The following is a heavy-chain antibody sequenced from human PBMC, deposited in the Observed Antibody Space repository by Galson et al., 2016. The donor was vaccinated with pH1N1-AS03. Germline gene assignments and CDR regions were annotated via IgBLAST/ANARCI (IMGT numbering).Heavy chain of an antibody. J-gene: IGHJ4*02. CDR1: GYSFTTYS. V-gene: IGHV1-46*01. CDR3: TKEGHTYHNGSSGYYFDP. D-gene: IGHD3-22*01. Sequence: SVKVSCKASGYSFTTYSINWVRQAPGQGLEWMGIVYPSSGYTRYAQKVRGRVTMTRDSSTSTVYMDLSSLRSEDTAVYYCTKEGHTYHNGSSGYYFDPWGQGTLVTVSS. CDR2: VYPSSGYT.